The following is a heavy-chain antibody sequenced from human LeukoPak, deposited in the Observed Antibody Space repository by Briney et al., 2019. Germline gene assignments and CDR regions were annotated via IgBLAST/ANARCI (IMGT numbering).Heavy chain of an antibody. CDR3: AREWLRSQIDY. J-gene: IGHJ4*02. CDR2: IYYSGST. Sequence: SETLSLTCTVSGGSISSYYWSWIRQPPGKGLEWIGYIYYSGSTNYNPALKSRVTISVDTSKNQFSLKLSSVTAADTAVYYCAREWLRSQIDYWGQGTLVTVSS. D-gene: IGHD5-12*01. V-gene: IGHV4-59*12. CDR1: GGSISSYY.